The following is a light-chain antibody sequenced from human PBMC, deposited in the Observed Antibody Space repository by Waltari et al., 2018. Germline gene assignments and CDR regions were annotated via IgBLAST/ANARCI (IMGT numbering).Light chain of an antibody. CDR3: QQYDISPLT. V-gene: IGKV3-20*01. CDR2: GAS. J-gene: IGKJ4*01. CDR1: QTVRTTY. Sequence: EIVLTQSPGTLSLSPGQRVTLSCRASQTVRTTYLAWYQQKPGQAPTLVIYGASSRAAGIPDRFSGSGSGTDFSLTISSLEPEDFAVYYCQQYDISPLTFGGGTKVEIK.